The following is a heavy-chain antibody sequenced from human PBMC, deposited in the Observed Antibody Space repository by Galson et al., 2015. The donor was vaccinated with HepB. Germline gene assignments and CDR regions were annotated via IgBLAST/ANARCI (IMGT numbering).Heavy chain of an antibody. V-gene: IGHV3-9*01. D-gene: IGHD6-19*01. Sequence: SLRLSCAASGFTFDDYAMHWVRQAPGKGLEWVSGISWNSGSIGYADSVKGRFTISRDNAKNSLYLQMNSLRAEDTALYYCAKDIGPDSSGWPRNYFDYWGQGTLVTVSS. J-gene: IGHJ4*02. CDR3: AKDIGPDSSGWPRNYFDY. CDR2: ISWNSGSI. CDR1: GFTFDDYA.